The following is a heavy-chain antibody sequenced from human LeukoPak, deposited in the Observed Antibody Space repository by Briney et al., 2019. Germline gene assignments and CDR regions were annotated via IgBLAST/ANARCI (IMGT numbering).Heavy chain of an antibody. Sequence: GESLKISFKGSGYIFTTYWIGWVRPMPPKGLELMGIIYPGDCDTRYRPAFQGQVTISAENSISTAYLQWSSLKDEDTAMYYCARSEMATVLSQDYWGQGTLVTVSS. J-gene: IGHJ4*02. CDR2: IYPGDCDT. CDR3: ARSEMATVLSQDY. V-gene: IGHV5-51*01. D-gene: IGHD5-24*01. CDR1: GYIFTTYW.